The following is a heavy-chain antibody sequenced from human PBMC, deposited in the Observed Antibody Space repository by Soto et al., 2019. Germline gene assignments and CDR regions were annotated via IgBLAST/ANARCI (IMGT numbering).Heavy chain of an antibody. D-gene: IGHD3-22*01. CDR3: TTFRYYYDSSGYYLWDF. CDR2: IKSKTDGGAT. J-gene: IGHJ4*02. CDR1: GFTFSHAW. V-gene: IGHV3-15*07. Sequence: EVQLVESGGGLVKPGGSLRLSCAASGFTFSHAWMNWVRQAPGKGLEWVGRIKSKTDGGATDYAAPVKGRFTISRVESNHPLYLQINRLKTEDTAMYFCTTFRYYYDSSGYYLWDFWGQGALVSVSS.